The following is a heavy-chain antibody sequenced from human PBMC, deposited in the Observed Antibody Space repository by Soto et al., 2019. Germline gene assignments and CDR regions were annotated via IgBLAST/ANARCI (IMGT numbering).Heavy chain of an antibody. J-gene: IGHJ6*02. D-gene: IGHD3-3*01. Sequence: LQLRESGPGLVKPSATLSLMCTVSGASLTNSSYYWGWIRQSPGKGLEWIAAVYHNGDAFYNPSLESRVNIGVDTSTNQFSLKLKSVTAADTAVYYCGRPFTGDFRGMDVWGQGTSVTVSS. CDR2: VYHNGDA. CDR1: GASLTNSSYY. V-gene: IGHV4-39*01. CDR3: GRPFTGDFRGMDV.